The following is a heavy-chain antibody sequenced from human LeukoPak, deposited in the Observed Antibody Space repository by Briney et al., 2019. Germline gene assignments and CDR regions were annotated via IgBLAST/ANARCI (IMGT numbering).Heavy chain of an antibody. J-gene: IGHJ4*02. V-gene: IGHV3-72*01. Sequence: PGGSLRLSCATSGFIFSDHYMDWVRQAPGKGLEWVGRTREKISGYTTEYAASVEGRFTISRDESKNSMYLQMNSLKIEDTAVYYCAKVYHRIQLWLRRTLDYWGQGTLVTVSS. D-gene: IGHD5-18*01. CDR1: GFIFSDHY. CDR2: TREKISGYTT. CDR3: AKVYHRIQLWLRRTLDY.